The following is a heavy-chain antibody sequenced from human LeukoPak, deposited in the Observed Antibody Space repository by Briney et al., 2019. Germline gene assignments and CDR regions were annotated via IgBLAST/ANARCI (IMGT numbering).Heavy chain of an antibody. CDR1: GFSFNNYA. CDR2: IDSSGGST. Sequence: RGSLRLSCAASGFSFNNYAMSWVRQAPGKWLELVSAIDSSGGSTYYADSVKGRFTISRDNSKNTLYMQMNSLRAEDTGIYYCAKDRRIPRYYFDYWGQGTLVTVSS. V-gene: IGHV3-23*01. J-gene: IGHJ4*02. CDR3: AKDRRIPRYYFDY.